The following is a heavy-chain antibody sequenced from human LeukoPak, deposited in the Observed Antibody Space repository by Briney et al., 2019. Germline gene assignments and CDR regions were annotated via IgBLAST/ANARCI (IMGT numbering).Heavy chain of an antibody. CDR2: TYYTSKWNT. D-gene: IGHD6-25*01. CDR3: ARGRASAFDV. J-gene: IGHJ3*01. CDR1: GDSVSTSGVA. Sequence: SQTLSLSCAISGDSVSTSGVACNGVRQSPSRGLEWLGRTYYTSKWNTDYAVSVKSRIVVNPDTSKNQFSLQLNSVTSEDTAVCYCARGRASAFDVWGQGTMVTVSS. V-gene: IGHV6-1*01.